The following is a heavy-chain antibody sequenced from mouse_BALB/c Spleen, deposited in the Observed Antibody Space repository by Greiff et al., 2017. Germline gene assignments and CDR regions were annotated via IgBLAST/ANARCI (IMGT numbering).Heavy chain of an antibody. Sequence: QVQLQQSGPGLVAPSQSLSITCTVSGFSLTSYGVHWVRQPPGKGLEWLGVIWAGGSTNYNSALMSRLSISKDNSKSQVFLKMNSLQTDDTAMYYCASYDYDRAGFAYWGQGTLVTVSA. CDR1: GFSLTSYG. D-gene: IGHD2-4*01. V-gene: IGHV2-9*02. J-gene: IGHJ3*01. CDR3: ASYDYDRAGFAY. CDR2: IWAGGST.